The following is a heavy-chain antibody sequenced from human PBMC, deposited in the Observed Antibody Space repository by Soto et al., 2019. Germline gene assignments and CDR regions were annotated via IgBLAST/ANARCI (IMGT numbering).Heavy chain of an antibody. D-gene: IGHD5-12*01. Sequence: SVKVSCKASGGTFSSFGISWVRQAPGQGLEWMGGIIPVFGRPNYAQRFRGRLAITADESTNTGYMELIDLRSEDTAVYYCAREGSGYNFWGQGTQVTVSS. V-gene: IGHV1-69*13. J-gene: IGHJ1*01. CDR1: GGTFSSFG. CDR2: IIPVFGRP. CDR3: AREGSGYNF.